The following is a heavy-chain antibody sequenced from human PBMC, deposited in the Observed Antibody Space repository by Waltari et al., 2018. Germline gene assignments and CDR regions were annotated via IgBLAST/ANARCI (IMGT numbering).Heavy chain of an antibody. CDR2: ISGSGGST. D-gene: IGHD3-10*01. CDR3: AKGNKGVPQGGYGSGSYYIPYYYYYMDV. J-gene: IGHJ6*03. Sequence: GLEWVSAISGSGGSTYYADSVKGRFTISRDNSKNTLYLQMNSLRAEDTAVYYCAKGNKGVPQGGYGSGSYYIPYYYYYMDVWGKGTTVTVSS. V-gene: IGHV3-23*01.